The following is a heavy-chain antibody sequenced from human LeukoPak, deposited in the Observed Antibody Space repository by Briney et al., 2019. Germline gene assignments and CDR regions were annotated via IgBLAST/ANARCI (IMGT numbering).Heavy chain of an antibody. D-gene: IGHD3-22*01. J-gene: IGHJ4*02. CDR3: AREVPYDSSVYYQPFDY. Sequence: GASVKVSCKASGYTFTDHYMHWVRQAPGQGLEWMGWISAYNGNTNYAQKLQGRVTMTTDTSTSTAYMELRSLRSDDTAVYYCAREVPYDSSVYYQPFDYWGQGTLVTVSS. V-gene: IGHV1-18*04. CDR1: GYTFTDHY. CDR2: ISAYNGNT.